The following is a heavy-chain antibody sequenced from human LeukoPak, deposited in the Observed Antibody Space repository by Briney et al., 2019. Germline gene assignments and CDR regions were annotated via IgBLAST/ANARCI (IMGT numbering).Heavy chain of an antibody. J-gene: IGHJ4*02. Sequence: GGSLRLSCVASGFTFSDYWMSWVRQAPGMGLEWVANIETDGDQKNYVDSVKGRFTISRDNAKNLLYLQMNSLGDEDTAVYYCARDIPSGFYTPDYWGQGTLVTVSS. CDR2: IETDGDQK. D-gene: IGHD5-12*01. CDR3: ARDIPSGFYTPDY. V-gene: IGHV3-7*01. CDR1: GFTFSDYW.